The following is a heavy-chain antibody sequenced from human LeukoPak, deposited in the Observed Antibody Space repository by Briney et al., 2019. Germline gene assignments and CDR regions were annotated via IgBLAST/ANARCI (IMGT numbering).Heavy chain of an antibody. J-gene: IGHJ4*02. D-gene: IGHD4-23*01. CDR3: ARGRPGGGY. V-gene: IGHV4-34*01. CDR1: GGAFSGYY. CDR2: INHSGST. Sequence: SETLSLTCAVYGGAFSGYYWSWIRQPPGKGLEWIGEINHSGSTNYNPSLKSRVTISVDTSKNQFSLKLSSVTAADTAVYYCARGRPGGGYWGQGTLVTVSS.